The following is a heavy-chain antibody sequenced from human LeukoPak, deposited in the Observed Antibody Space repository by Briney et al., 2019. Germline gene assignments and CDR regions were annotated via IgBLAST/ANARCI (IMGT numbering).Heavy chain of an antibody. CDR1: GYTFNLYG. D-gene: IGHD6-13*01. V-gene: IGHV3-30*18. Sequence: GGTVRLFHAAWGYTFNLYGLHWVPQAPAKGLEGVADISYDGSNRYYAESVKGRFTIYRDNSKNTLYLQMNSLRAEDSAVINCAKTVADGSDHWGQGTLVTVSS. CDR3: AKTVADGSDH. J-gene: IGHJ4*02. CDR2: ISYDGSNR.